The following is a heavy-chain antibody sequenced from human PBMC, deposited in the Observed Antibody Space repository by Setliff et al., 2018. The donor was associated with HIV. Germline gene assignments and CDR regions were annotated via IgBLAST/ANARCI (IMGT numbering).Heavy chain of an antibody. CDR2: INHSGST. V-gene: IGHV4-34*01. CDR1: GGSFSNYY. Sequence: SETLSLTCAVYGGSFSNYYWSWIRQPPVKGLEWIGEINHSGSTNYNPSLKSRVTISVDTSKNQFSLKLSSVTAADTAVYYCARERTLMTTVTTGDAFDIWG. J-gene: IGHJ3*02. D-gene: IGHD4-17*01. CDR3: ARERTLMTTVTTGDAFDI.